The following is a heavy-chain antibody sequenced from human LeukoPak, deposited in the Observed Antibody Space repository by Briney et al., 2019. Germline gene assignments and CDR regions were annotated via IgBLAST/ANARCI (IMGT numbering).Heavy chain of an antibody. CDR2: MYYSGST. Sequence: PSETLSLTCTVSGGSISSYYWSWIRQPPGKGLEWIGYMYYSGSTNYNPSLKSRVTISVDTSKNQFSLKLSSVTAADTAVYYCARDRYYYDSSGYYWYFDLWGRGTLVTVSS. D-gene: IGHD3-22*01. CDR3: ARDRYYYDSSGYYWYFDL. CDR1: GGSISSYY. V-gene: IGHV4-59*01. J-gene: IGHJ2*01.